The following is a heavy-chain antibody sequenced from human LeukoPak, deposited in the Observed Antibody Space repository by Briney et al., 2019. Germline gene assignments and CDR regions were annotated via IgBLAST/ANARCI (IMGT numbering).Heavy chain of an antibody. Sequence: GGSLRLSCTVSGFTGSSNSMSWVRQAPGKGLEWVSFIYSGGNTHYSDSVKGRFTISRDNSKNTLYLQMNSLRAEDTAVYYCAKGRANIVGATTFDYWGQGTLVTVSS. CDR2: IYSGGNT. D-gene: IGHD1-26*01. CDR3: AKGRANIVGATTFDY. J-gene: IGHJ4*02. V-gene: IGHV3-53*05. CDR1: GFTGSSNS.